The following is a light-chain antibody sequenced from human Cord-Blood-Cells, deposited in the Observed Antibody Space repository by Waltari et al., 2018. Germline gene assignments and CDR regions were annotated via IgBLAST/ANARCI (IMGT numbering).Light chain of an antibody. Sequence: QSALTQPASVSGSPGPSTTTSFTVITTDVGGSNHVSWYPPHPGKAPKLIIYDVSNRPSGVSNRFSGSKSGNAASLTISGLQAEDESDYYCSSYTRSSTLVFGGGTKLTVL. V-gene: IGLV2-14*01. CDR1: TTDVGGSNH. CDR2: DVS. J-gene: IGLJ2*01. CDR3: SSYTRSSTLV.